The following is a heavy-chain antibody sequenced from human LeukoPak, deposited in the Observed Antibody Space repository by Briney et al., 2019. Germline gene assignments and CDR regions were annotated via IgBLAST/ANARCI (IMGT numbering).Heavy chain of an antibody. Sequence: SETLSLTCAVSGGSFSGYYWSWIRQPPGKGLEWIGYIYYSGSTNYNPSLKSRVTISVDTSKNQFSLKLSSVTAADTAVYYCARSTHRDSDAFDIWGQGTMVTVSS. CDR3: ARSTHRDSDAFDI. CDR2: IYYSGST. D-gene: IGHD2-2*01. J-gene: IGHJ3*02. CDR1: GGSFSGYY. V-gene: IGHV4-59*01.